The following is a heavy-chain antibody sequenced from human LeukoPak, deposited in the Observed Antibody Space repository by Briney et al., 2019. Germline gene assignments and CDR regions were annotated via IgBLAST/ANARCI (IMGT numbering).Heavy chain of an antibody. CDR3: ARVPDFDWLLLLDY. J-gene: IGHJ4*02. Sequence: TSGTLSLTCAVSGGSISSSNWWSWVRQPPGKGLEWIGEIYHSGSTNYNPSLKSRVTISVDKSKNQFSLKLSSVTAADTAVYYCARVPDFDWLLLLDYWGQGTLVTVSS. CDR1: GGSISSSNW. CDR2: IYHSGST. D-gene: IGHD3-9*01. V-gene: IGHV4-4*02.